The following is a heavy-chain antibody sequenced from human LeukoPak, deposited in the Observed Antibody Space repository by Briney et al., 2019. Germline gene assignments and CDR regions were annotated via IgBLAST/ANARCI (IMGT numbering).Heavy chain of an antibody. V-gene: IGHV4-59*01. CDR2: IYYIGST. Sequence: KPSETLSLTCTVSGGSISSYYWSWIRQPPGKGLEWIGYIYYIGSTNYNPSLKSRVTISVDTSKNQFSLKLSSVTAADTAVYYCASLYEYCSAGSCYLGWFDPWGQGTLVTVSS. CDR1: GGSISSYY. CDR3: ASLYEYCSAGSCYLGWFDP. J-gene: IGHJ5*02. D-gene: IGHD2-15*01.